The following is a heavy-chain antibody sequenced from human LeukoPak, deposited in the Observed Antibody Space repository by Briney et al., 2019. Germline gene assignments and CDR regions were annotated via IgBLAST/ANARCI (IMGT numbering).Heavy chain of an antibody. D-gene: IGHD4-11*01. CDR1: GGPISSYY. CDR3: ARVPTEYWFDP. V-gene: IGHV4-59*01. CDR2: IYYSGST. J-gene: IGHJ5*02. Sequence: SSETLSLTCTVSGGPISSYYWSWIRQPPGKGLEWIGYIYYSGSTNYNPSLKSRVTISVDTSKNQFSLKLSSVTAADTAVYYCARVPTEYWFDPWGQGTLVTVSS.